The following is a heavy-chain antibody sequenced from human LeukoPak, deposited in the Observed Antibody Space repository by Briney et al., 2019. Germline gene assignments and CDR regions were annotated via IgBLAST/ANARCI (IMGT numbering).Heavy chain of an antibody. Sequence: SETLSLTCAVSSYTISSGSNWCRIRQSPGKGLEWVGSIFHSGNSYYNPSLKSRLTMSVDTSKNQFSLKLTSVTAADTALYYCARVSNVNHMLYQNFAYWGQGILVTVSS. J-gene: IGHJ4*02. CDR2: IFHSGNS. D-gene: IGHD1-14*01. CDR1: SYTISSGSN. V-gene: IGHV4-38-2*01. CDR3: ARVSNVNHMLYQNFAY.